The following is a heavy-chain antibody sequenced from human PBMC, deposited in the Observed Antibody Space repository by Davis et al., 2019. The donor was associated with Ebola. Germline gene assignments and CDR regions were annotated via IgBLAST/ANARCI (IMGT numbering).Heavy chain of an antibody. D-gene: IGHD3-3*01. CDR3: AKDPLEG. V-gene: IGHV3-48*01. Sequence: GESLKISCAASGFTFSDYYMNWVRQAPGKGLEWVSYISSSSSTIYYADSVKGRFTISRDNSKNTLYLQMNSLRAEDTAVYYCAKDPLEGWGKGTLVTVSS. CDR2: ISSSSSTI. CDR1: GFTFSDYY. J-gene: IGHJ4*02.